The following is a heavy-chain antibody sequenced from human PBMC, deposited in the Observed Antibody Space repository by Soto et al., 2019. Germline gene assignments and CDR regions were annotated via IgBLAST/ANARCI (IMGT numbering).Heavy chain of an antibody. CDR1: GSTFSNLW. CDR2: IKSNVNGGTT. V-gene: IGHV3-15*01. CDR3: TTDRTFSRGGVIVT. J-gene: IGHJ3*01. D-gene: IGHD3-16*02. Sequence: EVQLVESGGGLIKPGGSVRLSCVVSGSTFSNLWMTWVRQAPGKGLEWVGRIKSNVNGGTTDYAAPVKGRFTISRDDSKDTLYLEMNSLKTEDTAVYYCTTDRTFSRGGVIVTWGQGAMVSVSS.